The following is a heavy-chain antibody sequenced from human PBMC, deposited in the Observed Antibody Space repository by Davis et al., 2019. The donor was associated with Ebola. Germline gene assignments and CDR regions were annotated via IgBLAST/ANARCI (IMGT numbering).Heavy chain of an antibody. CDR3: ARDQSWSFDY. Sequence: GESLKISCAASGFTFNIYAMHWVRQAPGKGLEWVAAISYDGARTYYPDSVRGRFTISRDNAKNSLYLQMNSLRAEDTAVYYCARDQSWSFDYWGLGTLVTVSS. CDR1: GFTFNIYA. V-gene: IGHV3-30-3*01. J-gene: IGHJ4*02. CDR2: ISYDGART. D-gene: IGHD2-8*02.